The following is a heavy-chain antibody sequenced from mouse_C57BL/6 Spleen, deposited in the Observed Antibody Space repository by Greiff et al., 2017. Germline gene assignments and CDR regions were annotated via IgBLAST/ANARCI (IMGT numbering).Heavy chain of an antibody. CDR3: ARGIYYYGSSYDYFDY. V-gene: IGHV1-22*01. D-gene: IGHD1-1*01. CDR1: GYTFTDYN. CDR2: INPNNGGT. Sequence: VQLKESGPELVKPGASVKMSCKASGYTFTDYNMHWVKQSHGKSLEWIGYINPNNGGTSYNQKFKGKATLTVNKSSSTAYMELRSLTSEDSAVYYCARGIYYYGSSYDYFDYWGQGTTLTVSS. J-gene: IGHJ2*01.